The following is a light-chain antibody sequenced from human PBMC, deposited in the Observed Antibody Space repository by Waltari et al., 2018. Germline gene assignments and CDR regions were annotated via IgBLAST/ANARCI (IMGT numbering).Light chain of an antibody. CDR2: DAS. CDR3: QQRSNRPRT. Sequence: IVFTQSPATLPLSPGETATLSCRASQCVSSYLAWYQQKPGQAPKLLIYDASSRDNGIPARFSGSGSGTDFTLTISSLEPEDFAVYYCQQRSNRPRTFGQGTKVEIK. J-gene: IGKJ1*01. CDR1: QCVSSY. V-gene: IGKV3-11*01.